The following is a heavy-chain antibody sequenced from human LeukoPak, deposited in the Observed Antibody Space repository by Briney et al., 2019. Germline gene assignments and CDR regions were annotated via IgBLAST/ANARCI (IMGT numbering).Heavy chain of an antibody. D-gene: IGHD3-16*02. CDR1: GGSISSGSYY. CDR3: ARSDYVWGSYRYLDY. Sequence: SQTLSLTCTVSGGSISSGSYYWSWIRQPAGKGLEWIGRIYTSGSTSYNPSLKSRVTISVDTSKNQFSLKLSSVTAADTAVYYCARSDYVWGSYRYLDYWGQGTLVTVSS. V-gene: IGHV4-61*02. J-gene: IGHJ4*02. CDR2: IYTSGST.